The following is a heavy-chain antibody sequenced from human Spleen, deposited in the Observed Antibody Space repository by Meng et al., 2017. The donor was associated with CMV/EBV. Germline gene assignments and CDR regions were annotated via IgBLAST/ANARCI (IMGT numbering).Heavy chain of an antibody. Sequence: QVLLQESGPGMVKPSETLSLTCAVYGGSFSGYYWSWIRQPPGKGLEWIGEINHSGSTNYNPSLKSRVTISVDTSKNQFSLKLSSVTAADTAVYYCATSTGDGGTMGYWGQGTLVTVSS. CDR1: GGSFSGYY. D-gene: IGHD7-27*01. CDR2: INHSGST. J-gene: IGHJ4*02. V-gene: IGHV4-34*01. CDR3: ATSTGDGGTMGY.